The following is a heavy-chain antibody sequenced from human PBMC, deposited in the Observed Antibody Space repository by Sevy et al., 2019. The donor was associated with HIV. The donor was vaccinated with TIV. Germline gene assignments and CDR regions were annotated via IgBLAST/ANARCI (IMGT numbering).Heavy chain of an antibody. CDR1: GFTFSSYA. CDR3: VRDPRMVSYFDY. CDR2: ISYDGSNK. Sequence: GGSLRLSCAASGFTFSSYAMHWVRQAPGKGLEWVAVISYDGSNKYYADSVKGRFTISRDNSKNTLYLQMNSLRAEDTAVYYCVRDPRMVSYFDYWGQGTLVTVSS. J-gene: IGHJ4*02. V-gene: IGHV3-30-3*01. D-gene: IGHD2-8*01.